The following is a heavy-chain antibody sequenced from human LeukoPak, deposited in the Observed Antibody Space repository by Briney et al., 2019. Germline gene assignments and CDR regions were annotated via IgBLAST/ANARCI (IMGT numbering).Heavy chain of an antibody. CDR2: IYHSGST. CDR1: GYSISSGYY. J-gene: IGHJ4*02. CDR3: ARDKRYGSGSLDY. D-gene: IGHD3-10*01. V-gene: IGHV4-38-2*02. Sequence: SETLSLTCAVSGYSISSGYYWGWIRQPPGKGLEWIGSIYHSGSTYYNPSLKSRVTISVDTSKNQFSLKLSSVTAADTAVYYCARDKRYGSGSLDYWGQGTLVTVSS.